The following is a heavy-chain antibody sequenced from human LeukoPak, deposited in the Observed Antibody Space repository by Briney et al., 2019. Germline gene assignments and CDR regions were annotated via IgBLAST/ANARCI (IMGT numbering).Heavy chain of an antibody. D-gene: IGHD6-13*01. CDR1: GYTFTGYY. CDR3: ARVLRSSSWYGH. V-gene: IGHV1-2*02. CDR2: INPNSGGT. Sequence: ASVKVSCKASGYTFTGYYMHWMRQAPGQGLEWMGWINPNSGGTNYAQKFQGRVTMTRDTSISTAYMELSRLRSDDTAVYYCARVLRSSSWYGHWGQGTLVTVSS. J-gene: IGHJ5*02.